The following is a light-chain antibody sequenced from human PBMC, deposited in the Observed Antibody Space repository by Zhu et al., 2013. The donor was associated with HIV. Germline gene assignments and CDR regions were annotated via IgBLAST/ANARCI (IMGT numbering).Light chain of an antibody. Sequence: QSALTQPASVSGSPGQSITISCTGTSADVGTYNLVSWYQQYPDKAPKLIIYETTERPLEISDRFSGSKSGNTASLTISGLRTADEADYYCCSYAGSSTVIFGGGTQLTVL. J-gene: IGLJ2*01. V-gene: IGLV2-23*01. CDR1: SADVGTYNL. CDR3: CSYAGSSTVI. CDR2: ETT.